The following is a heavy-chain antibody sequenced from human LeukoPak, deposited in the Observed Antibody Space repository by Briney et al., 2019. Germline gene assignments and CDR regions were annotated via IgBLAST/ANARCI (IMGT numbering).Heavy chain of an antibody. J-gene: IGHJ4*02. V-gene: IGHV3-23*01. Sequence: PGGSLRLSCAASGFTFSSYAMSWVRQAPGKGLEWVSAISGSGGSTYYADSVKGRFTISRDNSKSTLYLQMNSLRAEDTAVYYCAKVWSSNYVFDYWGQGTLVTVSS. CDR2: ISGSGGST. CDR1: GFTFSSYA. CDR3: AKVWSSNYVFDY. D-gene: IGHD4-11*01.